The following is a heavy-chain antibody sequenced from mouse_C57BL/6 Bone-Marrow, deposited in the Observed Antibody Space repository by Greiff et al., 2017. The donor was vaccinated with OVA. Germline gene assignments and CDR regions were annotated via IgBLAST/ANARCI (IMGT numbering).Heavy chain of an antibody. CDR2: IRSKSNNYAT. D-gene: IGHD1-1*01. CDR3: VRHRSSPSYWYFDV. Sequence: EVQRVESGGGLVQPKGSLKLSCAASGFSFNTYAMNWVRQAPGKGLEWVARIRSKSNNYATYYADSVKDRFTISRDDSESMLYLQMNNLKTEDTARYYCVRHRSSPSYWYFDVWGTGTTVTVSS. CDR1: GFSFNTYA. V-gene: IGHV10-1*01. J-gene: IGHJ1*03.